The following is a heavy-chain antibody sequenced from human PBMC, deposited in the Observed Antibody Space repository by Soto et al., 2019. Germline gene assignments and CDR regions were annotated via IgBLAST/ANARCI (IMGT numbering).Heavy chain of an antibody. CDR2: ISSSSSYI. CDR1: GFTFSSYS. J-gene: IGHJ4*02. CDR3: ARVQKDTTLDY. D-gene: IGHD2-15*01. V-gene: IGHV3-21*01. Sequence: EVQLVESGGGLVKPGGSLRLSCAASGFTFSSYSMNWVRQAPGKGLEWVSSISSSSSYIYYADSVKGRFTISRDNAKNSLYLQMNNLRAGETAVYYCARVQKDTTLDYWGPGTLVTVSS.